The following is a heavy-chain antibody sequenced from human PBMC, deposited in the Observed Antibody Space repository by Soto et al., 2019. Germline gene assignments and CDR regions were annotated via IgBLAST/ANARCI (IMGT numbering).Heavy chain of an antibody. CDR1: GYPFTGPY. V-gene: IGHV1-2*02. J-gene: IGHJ6*02. Sequence: QAQLVQSGTEVKKPGASVKVSCMASGYPFTGPYIYWVRQAPGQGLEWMGWINPSSGGTEFAEKFQGRVTVTRDTSIRTVFLELNSLTSDDTGVYFCARDFRTYSHGVDVWGQGTAVTVSS. CDR3: ARDFRTYSHGVDV. D-gene: IGHD4-4*01. CDR2: INPSSGGT.